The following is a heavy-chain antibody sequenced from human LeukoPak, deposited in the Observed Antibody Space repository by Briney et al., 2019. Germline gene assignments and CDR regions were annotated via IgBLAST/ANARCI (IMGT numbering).Heavy chain of an antibody. V-gene: IGHV3-23*01. CDR3: AKAPFDIVVVVAATFAFDI. CDR1: GFPFSSYA. D-gene: IGHD2-15*01. Sequence: GGSLRLSCAASGFPFSSYAMSWVRQAPGKGLEWVSAISGSGGSTYYADSVKGRFTISRDNSKNTLYLQMNSLRAEDTAVYYCAKAPFDIVVVVAATFAFDIWGQGTMVTVSS. CDR2: ISGSGGST. J-gene: IGHJ3*02.